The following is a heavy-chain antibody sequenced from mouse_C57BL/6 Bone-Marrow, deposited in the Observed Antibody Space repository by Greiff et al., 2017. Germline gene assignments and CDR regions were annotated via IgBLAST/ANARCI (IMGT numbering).Heavy chain of an antibody. Sequence: VQLQQSGAELVKPGASVKISCKASGYAFSSYWMNWVKQRPGKGLEWIGQIYPGDGDTNYNGKFKGKATLTADESSSTAYMQLSSLTSEDSAVYFCARARYYYGSSYDWYFDVWGTGTTVTVSS. CDR3: ARARYYYGSSYDWYFDV. V-gene: IGHV1-80*01. D-gene: IGHD1-1*01. CDR1: GYAFSSYW. CDR2: IYPGDGDT. J-gene: IGHJ1*03.